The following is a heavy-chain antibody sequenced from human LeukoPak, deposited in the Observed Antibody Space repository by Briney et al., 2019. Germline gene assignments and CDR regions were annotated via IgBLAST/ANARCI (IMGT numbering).Heavy chain of an antibody. D-gene: IGHD3-3*01. Sequence: PGGSLRLSCAASGFTFSSYGMHWARQAPGKGLEWVAVISNDGSNKYYADSVKGRFTISRDNSKTTLYLHMNSLRAEDTAVYYCAKGSYYDFWSGYYHPIDCWGQGTLVTVS. CDR2: ISNDGSNK. CDR3: AKGSYYDFWSGYYHPIDC. CDR1: GFTFSSYG. J-gene: IGHJ4*02. V-gene: IGHV3-30*18.